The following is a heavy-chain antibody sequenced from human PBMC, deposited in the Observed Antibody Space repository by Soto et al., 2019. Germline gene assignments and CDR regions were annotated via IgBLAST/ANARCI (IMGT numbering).Heavy chain of an antibody. CDR2: IYWNDDK. J-gene: IGHJ5*01. CDR1: GFSVGTSGVG. V-gene: IGHV2-5*01. D-gene: IGHD1-26*01. Sequence: SGPTQVNPTQTLTLTWTFSGFSVGTSGVGVGWIRQPPGKALECLAFIYWNDDKRYSPSLKSRLTIAKDTSKNPVVLKRTNMDPVDTATYYCASRYRGRYYDWFDLWGQGTMVTVSS. CDR3: ASRYRGRYYDWFDL.